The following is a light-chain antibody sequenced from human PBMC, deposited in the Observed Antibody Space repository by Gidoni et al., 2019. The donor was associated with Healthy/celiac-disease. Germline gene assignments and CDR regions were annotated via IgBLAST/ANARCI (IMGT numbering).Light chain of an antibody. CDR2: AAS. CDR1: QSISSY. CDR3: QQSYSTLTWT. Sequence: DIQMTQSPSSLSASVGDRVTITCRASQSISSYLNWYQQKPGKAPKLLIYAASSLKSGVPSRSSGSGAGKDFTITISSLQHEDFANYYCQQSYSTLTWTFGQGTKVEIK. V-gene: IGKV1-39*01. J-gene: IGKJ1*01.